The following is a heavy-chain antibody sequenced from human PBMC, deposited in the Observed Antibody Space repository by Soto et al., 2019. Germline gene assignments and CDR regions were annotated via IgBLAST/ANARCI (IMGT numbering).Heavy chain of an antibody. CDR1: GGSISSGGYY. D-gene: IGHD1-26*01. CDR3: ARGGEVVGAIGY. J-gene: IGHJ4*02. V-gene: IGHV4-31*03. Sequence: QVQLQESGPGLVKPSQTLSLTCTVSGGSISSGGYYWSWIRQPPGKGLEWIGYIYYSGSTYYNPSLKSRVTISVDTSKNQFSLELRSVTAADTAVYYCARGGEVVGAIGYWGQGSLVTVSS. CDR2: IYYSGST.